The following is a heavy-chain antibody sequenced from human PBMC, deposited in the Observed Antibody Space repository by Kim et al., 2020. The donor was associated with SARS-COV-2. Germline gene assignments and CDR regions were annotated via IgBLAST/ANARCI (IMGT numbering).Heavy chain of an antibody. J-gene: IGHJ6*02. D-gene: IGHD6-13*01. CDR3: ARDRIAAAGHDYYYYGVDA. V-gene: IGHV4-39*07. Sequence: SRVTISVDTSKNQFSLKLSSVTAADTAVYYCARDRIAAAGHDYYYYGVDAWGQGTTVTVSS.